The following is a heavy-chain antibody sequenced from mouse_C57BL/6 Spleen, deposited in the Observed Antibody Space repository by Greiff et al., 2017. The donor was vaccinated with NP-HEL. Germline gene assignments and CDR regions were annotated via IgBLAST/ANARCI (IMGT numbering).Heavy chain of an antibody. Sequence: EVQGVESGGGLVQPGGSLKLSCAASGFTFSDYYMYWVRQTPEKRLEWVAYISNGGGSTYYPDTVKGRFTISRDNAKNTLYLQMSRLKSEDTAMYYCARQYYGSMDYWGQGTSVTVSS. D-gene: IGHD1-1*01. V-gene: IGHV5-12*01. J-gene: IGHJ4*01. CDR1: GFTFSDYY. CDR2: ISNGGGST. CDR3: ARQYYGSMDY.